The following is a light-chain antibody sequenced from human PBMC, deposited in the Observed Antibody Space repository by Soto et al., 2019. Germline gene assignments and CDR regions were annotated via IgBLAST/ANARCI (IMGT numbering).Light chain of an antibody. J-gene: IGLJ2*01. Sequence: QSALTQPASVSGSPGQSITISCTETGSDVGGYKYFSWYQQHPGKAPKLLIYDVSNRPSGVSSRFSGSKSANTASLTIFGLQAEDGADYHCSSYASSTTSVLFGGGTKLTVL. CDR2: DVS. CDR1: GSDVGGYKY. CDR3: SSYASSTTSVL. V-gene: IGLV2-14*03.